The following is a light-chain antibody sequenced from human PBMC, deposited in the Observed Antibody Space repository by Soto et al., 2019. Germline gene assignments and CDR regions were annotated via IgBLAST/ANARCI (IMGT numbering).Light chain of an antibody. Sequence: QSVLTQPASVSGSPGRSITISCTGTSSDIGGYNYVSWYQQHPGKAPKLIIYDVTNRPSGVSTRFSGSKSGNTASLTISGLQAEDEADYYCSSYRSVKTLEVFGGGTKVTVL. CDR2: DVT. V-gene: IGLV2-14*03. J-gene: IGLJ2*01. CDR1: SSDIGGYNY. CDR3: SSYRSVKTLEV.